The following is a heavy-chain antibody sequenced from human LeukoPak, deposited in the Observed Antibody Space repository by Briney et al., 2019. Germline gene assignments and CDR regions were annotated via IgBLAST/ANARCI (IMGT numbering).Heavy chain of an antibody. D-gene: IGHD5-24*01. CDR2: ISGSSSYI. Sequence: GGSLRLSCAASGFTFSSYSMNWVRQAPGKGLEWVSSISGSSSYIYYADSVKGRFTISRDNAKNSLYLQMNSLRAEDTAVYYCARDLDLGVTRWLEPEFDYWGQGTLVTVSS. V-gene: IGHV3-21*01. CDR1: GFTFSSYS. J-gene: IGHJ4*02. CDR3: ARDLDLGVTRWLEPEFDY.